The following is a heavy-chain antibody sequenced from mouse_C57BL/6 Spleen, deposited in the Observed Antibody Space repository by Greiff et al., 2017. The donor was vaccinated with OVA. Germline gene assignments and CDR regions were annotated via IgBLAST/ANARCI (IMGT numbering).Heavy chain of an antibody. CDR3: ARGGYSNYFDD. CDR2: IDPSDSYT. CDR1: GYTFTSYW. D-gene: IGHD2-5*01. J-gene: IGHJ2*01. Sequence: QVQLQQPGAELVMPGASVKLSCKASGYTFTSYWMHWVKQRPGQGLEWIGEIDPSDSYTNYNQKFKGKSTLTVDKSSSTAFMQLSSLTSEDSADYYCARGGYSNYFDDWGQGTTLTVSS. V-gene: IGHV1-69*01.